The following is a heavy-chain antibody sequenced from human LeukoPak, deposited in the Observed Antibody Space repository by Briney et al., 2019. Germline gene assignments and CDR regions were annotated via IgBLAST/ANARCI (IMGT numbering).Heavy chain of an antibody. CDR2: MNPNNGNK. V-gene: IGHV1-8*03. CDR3: ARVGHYYGSGSSYTYYYYYMDV. J-gene: IGHJ6*03. Sequence: ASVKVSXKASGYTFTSYDINWVRQATGQGLEWIGWMNPNNGNKAYAQKFQGRVTITRNTSISTAYMELSSLRSEDTALYYCARVGHYYGSGSSYTYYYYYMDVWGKGTAVTVSS. CDR1: GYTFTSYD. D-gene: IGHD3-10*01.